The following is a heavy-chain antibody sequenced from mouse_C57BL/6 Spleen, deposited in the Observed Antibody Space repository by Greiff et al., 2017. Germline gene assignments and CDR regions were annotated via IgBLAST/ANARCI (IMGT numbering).Heavy chain of an antibody. Sequence: EVQLVESGGGLVKPGGSLKLSCAASGFTFSSYAMSWVRQTPEKRLEWVATISDGGSYTYYPDNVKGRFTISRDNAKNNLYLQMSHLKSEDTAMYYCARDGGGSDYWGQGTTRTVSS. CDR3: ARDGGGSDY. V-gene: IGHV5-4*01. J-gene: IGHJ2*01. D-gene: IGHD3-1*01. CDR1: GFTFSSYA. CDR2: ISDGGSYT.